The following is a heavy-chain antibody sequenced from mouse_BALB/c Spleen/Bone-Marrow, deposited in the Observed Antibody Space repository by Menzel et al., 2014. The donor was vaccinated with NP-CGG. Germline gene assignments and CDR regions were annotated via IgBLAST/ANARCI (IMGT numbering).Heavy chain of an antibody. J-gene: IGHJ3*01. CDR2: INPDSSTI. Sequence: EVKLVESGGGLVQPGGSLKLSCAASGFDLSRYWMSWVRQAPGKGLEWIGEINPDSSTIDYTPSLKDRFIMSRDNAKNTLYLQMSKGRSEDTALYYCARPPIRGVAYWGQGTLVTVSA. D-gene: IGHD1-1*01. CDR1: GFDLSRYW. V-gene: IGHV4-1*02. CDR3: ARPPIRGVAY.